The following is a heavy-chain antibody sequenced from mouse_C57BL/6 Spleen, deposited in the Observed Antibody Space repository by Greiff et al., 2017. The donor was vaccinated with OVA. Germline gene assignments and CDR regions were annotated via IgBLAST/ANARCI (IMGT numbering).Heavy chain of an antibody. CDR1: GFTFSSYA. CDR3: ARDANWDAGYYFDD. D-gene: IGHD4-1*01. Sequence: DVHLVESGGGLVKPGGSLKLSCAASGFTFSSYAMSWVRQTPEKRLEWVATISDGGSYTYYPDNVKGRFTISRDNAKNNLYLQMSHLKSEDTAMYYCARDANWDAGYYFDDWGQGTTLTVSS. V-gene: IGHV5-4*01. J-gene: IGHJ2*01. CDR2: ISDGGSYT.